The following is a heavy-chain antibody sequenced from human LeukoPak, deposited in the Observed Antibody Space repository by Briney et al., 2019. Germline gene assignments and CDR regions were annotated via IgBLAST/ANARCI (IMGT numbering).Heavy chain of an antibody. D-gene: IGHD6-13*01. V-gene: IGHV4-34*01. Sequence: SETLSLTCAVYSGSFRGHYWSWIRQPPGKGLEWIGEINQSGSTNYNPSLKSRVTISVDTSKNHFSLKLSSVTAADTAVYYCARIMTMYSSSVGWFDPWGQGTLVTVSS. CDR1: SGSFRGHY. CDR2: INQSGST. J-gene: IGHJ5*02. CDR3: ARIMTMYSSSVGWFDP.